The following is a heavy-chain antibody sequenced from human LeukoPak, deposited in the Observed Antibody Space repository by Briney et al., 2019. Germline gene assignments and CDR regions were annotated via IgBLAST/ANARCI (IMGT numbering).Heavy chain of an antibody. D-gene: IGHD6-19*01. V-gene: IGHV3-9*03. CDR1: GFTFDDYA. CDR3: AKDAMPVAVTYYFDY. CDR2: INWNSGDI. J-gene: IGHJ4*02. Sequence: GGSLRLSCAASGFTFDDYAMHWVRQAPGKGLEWVAGINWNSGDIGYADSVKGRFTISRDNAKNSLYLQMNSLRAEDMAFYYCAKDAMPVAVTYYFDYWGQGTLVTVSS.